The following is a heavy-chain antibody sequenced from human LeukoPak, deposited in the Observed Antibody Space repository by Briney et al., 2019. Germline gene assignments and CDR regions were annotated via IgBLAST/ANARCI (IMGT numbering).Heavy chain of an antibody. D-gene: IGHD2-8*01. CDR1: GFTFSSYS. Sequence: GGSLRLSCAASGFTFSSYSMNWVRQAPGKGLEWVSSISSSSSYIYYADSMKGRFTISRDNAKNSLYLQMNSLRAEDTAVYYCARTYCTNGVCNRKAFDIWGQGTMVTVSS. J-gene: IGHJ3*02. CDR2: ISSSSSYI. CDR3: ARTYCTNGVCNRKAFDI. V-gene: IGHV3-21*01.